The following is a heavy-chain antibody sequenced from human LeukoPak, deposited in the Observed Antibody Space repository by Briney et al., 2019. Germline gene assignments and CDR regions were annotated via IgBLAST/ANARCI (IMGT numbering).Heavy chain of an antibody. J-gene: IGHJ3*02. D-gene: IGHD3-22*01. CDR3: ARLGTYYYDRSGYDAFDI. CDR2: IKQDGSEK. Sequence: GGSLRLSCAASGFTFSSYWMSWVRQAPGKGLEWVANIKQDGSEKYYVDSVKGRFTISRDNAKNSLYLQMNSLRAEDTAVYYCARLGTYYYDRSGYDAFDIWGQGTMVTVSS. CDR1: GFTFSSYW. V-gene: IGHV3-7*01.